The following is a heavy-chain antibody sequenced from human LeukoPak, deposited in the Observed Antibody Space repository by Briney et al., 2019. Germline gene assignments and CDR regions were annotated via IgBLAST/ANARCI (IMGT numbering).Heavy chain of an antibody. D-gene: IGHD2-21*02. CDR2: VYYSGST. V-gene: IGHV4-59*01. CDR1: GDCITAYY. J-gene: IGHJ4*02. CDR3: ASNTATVFDY. Sequence: PSETLSLTCTVSGDCITAYYWSWIRRPPGKGLEWIGYVYYSGSTEYNPSLRSRVTMSLEMSKHQFSLNLTSVTAADTAVYYCASNTATVFDYWGQGALVTVSS.